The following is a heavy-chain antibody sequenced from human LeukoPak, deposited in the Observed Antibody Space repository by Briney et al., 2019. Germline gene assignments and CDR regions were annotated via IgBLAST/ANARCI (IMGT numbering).Heavy chain of an antibody. V-gene: IGHV3-30*18. D-gene: IGHD6-19*01. CDR2: ISYDGSNK. Sequence: GGSLRLSCAASGFTFSSYGMHWVRQAPGKGLEWVAVISYDGSNKYYADSVKGRFTISRDNSKNTLYLQMNSLRAEDTAVYYCAKGPGWYSSSDGQLFDYWGQGTLVTVSS. J-gene: IGHJ4*02. CDR1: GFTFSSYG. CDR3: AKGPGWYSSSDGQLFDY.